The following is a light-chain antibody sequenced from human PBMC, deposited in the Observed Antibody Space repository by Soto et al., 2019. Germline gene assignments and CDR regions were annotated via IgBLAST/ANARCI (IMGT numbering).Light chain of an antibody. V-gene: IGKV3-15*01. Sequence: EIVMTQSPATLSVSPGERATLSCRASQSVGSGLSWYQQKPGQAPRLLIYGASTRATGIPARFSGSGSGTEFTLTISSLQPDDFATYYCQQYNSYSFGQGTKVDIK. CDR2: GAS. J-gene: IGKJ1*01. CDR1: QSVGSG. CDR3: QQYNSYS.